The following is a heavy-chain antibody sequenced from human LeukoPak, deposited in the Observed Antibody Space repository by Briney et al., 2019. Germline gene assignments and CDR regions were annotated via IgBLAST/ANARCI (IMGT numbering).Heavy chain of an antibody. V-gene: IGHV3-23*01. CDR1: GFTFSNYG. Sequence: GGSLRLSCAASGFTFSNYGMGWVRQTPGKGLDWVSAISASGDSTYYADSVKGRFTISRDNAKNSLYLQMNSLRAEDTAVYYCARRGVAVAAPFDYWGQGTLVTVSS. CDR2: ISASGDST. D-gene: IGHD6-19*01. J-gene: IGHJ4*02. CDR3: ARRGVAVAAPFDY.